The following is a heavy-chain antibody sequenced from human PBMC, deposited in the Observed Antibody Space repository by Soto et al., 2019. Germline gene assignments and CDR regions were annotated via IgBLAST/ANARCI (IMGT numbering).Heavy chain of an antibody. D-gene: IGHD6-6*01. Sequence: HPGGSLRLSCAASGFTLSGYAMDWVRQAPGKGLEYVSGISSNGVGTYYANSVQGRFTISRDNSKNTVYLQMGSLRPEDMAVYYCARRARPDFYYMDVWGQGTMVTVSS. CDR3: ARRARPDFYYMDV. V-gene: IGHV3-64*01. CDR2: ISSNGVGT. J-gene: IGHJ6*03. CDR1: GFTLSGYA.